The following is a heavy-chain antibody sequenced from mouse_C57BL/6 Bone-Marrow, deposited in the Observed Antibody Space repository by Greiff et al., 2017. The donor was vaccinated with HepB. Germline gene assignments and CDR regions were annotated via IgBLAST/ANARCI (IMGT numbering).Heavy chain of an antibody. V-gene: IGHV1-54*01. CDR1: GYAFTNYL. Sequence: QVQLKESGAELVRPGTSVKVSCKASGYAFTNYLIEWVKQRPGQGLEWIGVINPGSGGTNYNEKFKGKATLTADKSSSTAYMQLSSLTSEDSAVYFCARRDGYPYYFDYWGQGTTLTVSS. J-gene: IGHJ2*01. CDR3: ARRDGYPYYFDY. CDR2: INPGSGGT. D-gene: IGHD2-3*01.